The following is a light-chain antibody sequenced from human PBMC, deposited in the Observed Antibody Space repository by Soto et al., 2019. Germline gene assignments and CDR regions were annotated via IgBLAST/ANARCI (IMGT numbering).Light chain of an antibody. CDR3: QQYGSS. V-gene: IGKV3-20*01. CDR2: GAS. Sequence: EIVLTQSPGTLSLSPGERATLSCRASQSVSSSYLACYQQKPGQAPRLLIYGASSRATGIPDRFSGSGSGTDFTLTISRLEPEDFAVYYCQQYGSSFGPGTKVDI. CDR1: QSVSSSY. J-gene: IGKJ3*01.